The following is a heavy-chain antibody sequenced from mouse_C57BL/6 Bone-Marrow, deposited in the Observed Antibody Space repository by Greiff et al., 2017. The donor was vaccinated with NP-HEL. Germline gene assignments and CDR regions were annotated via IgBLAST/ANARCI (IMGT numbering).Heavy chain of an antibody. CDR3: ARDYSSWYFDV. CDR2: IYPRSGNT. V-gene: IGHV1-81*01. CDR1: GYTFTSYG. J-gene: IGHJ1*03. D-gene: IGHD2-12*01. Sequence: VKLMESGAELARPGASVKLSCKASGYTFTSYGISWVKQRTGQGLEWIGEIYPRSGNTYYNEKFKGKATLTADKSSSTAYMELRSLTSEDSAVYFCARDYSSWYFDVWGTGTTVTVSS.